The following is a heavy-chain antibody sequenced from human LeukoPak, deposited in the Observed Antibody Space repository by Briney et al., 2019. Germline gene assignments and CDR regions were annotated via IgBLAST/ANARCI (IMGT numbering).Heavy chain of an antibody. CDR3: ASGVSSSWYSDY. V-gene: IGHV1-2*02. Sequence: ASVKVSCMASGYTFTDYYMQWVRQAPGQGLEWMGWINPSSGGTNYAQKFQGRVTMTRDTSISTAYMDLSRLRSDDTAVYYCASGVSSSWYSDYWGQGTLVTVSS. CDR1: GYTFTDYY. J-gene: IGHJ4*02. CDR2: INPSSGGT. D-gene: IGHD6-13*01.